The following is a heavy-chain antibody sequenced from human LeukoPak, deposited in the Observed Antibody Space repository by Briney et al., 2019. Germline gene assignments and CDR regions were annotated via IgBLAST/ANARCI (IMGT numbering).Heavy chain of an antibody. CDR3: ARDRQQLVISGWFDP. V-gene: IGHV3-11*01. CDR1: GFTFSNAW. Sequence: GGSLRLSCAASGFTFSNAWMSWVRQAPGKGLEWVSYISSSGSTIYYADSVKGRFTISRDNAKDSLYLQMNSLRAEDTAVYYCARDRQQLVISGWFDPWGQGTLVTVSS. D-gene: IGHD6-13*01. J-gene: IGHJ5*02. CDR2: ISSSGSTI.